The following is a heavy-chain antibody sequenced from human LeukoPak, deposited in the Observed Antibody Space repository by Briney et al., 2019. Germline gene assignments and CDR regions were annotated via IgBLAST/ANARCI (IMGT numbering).Heavy chain of an antibody. V-gene: IGHV4-39*01. CDR2: IYYSGTT. D-gene: IGHD3-3*01. CDR3: ARLRFDFWSGYTHPYFDY. Sequence: SETLSLTCTVSGGPISSSSYSWGWIRQPPGKGLEWIGSIYYSGTTYYNPSLKSRVTISVDTSKIQFSLKLSSVAATDTAVYFCARLRFDFWSGYTHPYFDYWGQGTLVTVSS. J-gene: IGHJ4*02. CDR1: GGPISSSSYS.